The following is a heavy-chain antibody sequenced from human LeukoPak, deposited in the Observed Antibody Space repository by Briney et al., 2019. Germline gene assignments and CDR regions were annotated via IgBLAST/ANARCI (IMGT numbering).Heavy chain of an antibody. V-gene: IGHV3-48*03. J-gene: IGHJ4*02. Sequence: GGSLRLSCAASGFTFSSYEMNWVRQAPGKGLEWVSYISNSGSTIYYADSVKGRFTISRDNAKNSLYLQMNSLRAQDTAVYYCARDPGISGYFDYWGQGTLVTVSS. CDR2: ISNSGSTI. CDR3: ARDPGISGYFDY. CDR1: GFTFSSYE. D-gene: IGHD3-10*01.